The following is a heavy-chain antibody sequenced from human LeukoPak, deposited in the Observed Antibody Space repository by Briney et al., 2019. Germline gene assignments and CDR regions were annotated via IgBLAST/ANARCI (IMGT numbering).Heavy chain of an antibody. D-gene: IGHD3-22*01. J-gene: IGHJ4*02. Sequence: GAPVKVSCKASGYTFTGYYMHWVRQAPGQGLEWMGWINPNSGGTNYAQKLQGRVTMTTDTSTSTAYMELRSLRSDDTAVYYCARGITMIVVDPFDYWGQGTLVTVSS. CDR3: ARGITMIVVDPFDY. CDR1: GYTFTGYY. CDR2: INPNSGGT. V-gene: IGHV1-2*02.